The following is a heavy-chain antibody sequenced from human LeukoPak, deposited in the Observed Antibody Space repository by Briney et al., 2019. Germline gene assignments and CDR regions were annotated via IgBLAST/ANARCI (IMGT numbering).Heavy chain of an antibody. V-gene: IGHV3-74*01. D-gene: IGHD1-26*01. Sequence: GGSLRLSCAASGFTFSSYWMHWVRQAPGKGLVWVSRISSDGSTTSYAESVKGRFTISRDDSKNTLYLQMNSLRAEDTAVYYCAKDLGRYRNNYFDYWSQGTLVTVSS. CDR1: GFTFSSYW. J-gene: IGHJ4*02. CDR3: AKDLGRYRNNYFDY. CDR2: ISSDGSTT.